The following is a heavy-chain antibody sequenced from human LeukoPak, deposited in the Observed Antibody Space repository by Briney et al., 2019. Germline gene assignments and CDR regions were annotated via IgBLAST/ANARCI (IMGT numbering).Heavy chain of an antibody. CDR2: IKQDVNEK. CDR3: ARESRGYDILTGKYHRGYYSYYMDV. D-gene: IGHD3-9*01. CDR1: GFTFSSHW. J-gene: IGHJ6*03. V-gene: IGHV3-7*01. Sequence: GGSLRLSCAASGFTFSSHWMSWVRQAPGKGLEWVANIKQDVNEKYYVDSVKGRFTISRDNAKNSLYLQMNSLRAEDTAVYYCARESRGYDILTGKYHRGYYSYYMDVWGKGTTVTVSS.